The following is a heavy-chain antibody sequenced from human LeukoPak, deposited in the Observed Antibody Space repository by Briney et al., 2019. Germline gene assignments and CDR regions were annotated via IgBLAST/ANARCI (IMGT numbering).Heavy chain of an antibody. Sequence: SETLSLTCAVSGYSISSGYYWGWIRQPPGKGLEWIGSIYHSGSTYYNPSLKSRVTISVDTSKNQFSLKLSSVTAADTAVYYCARAGHYDSCGLHYYMDVWGKGTTVTVSS. CDR3: ARAGHYDSCGLHYYMDV. D-gene: IGHD3-22*01. CDR2: IYHSGST. J-gene: IGHJ6*03. V-gene: IGHV4-38-2*01. CDR1: GYSISSGYY.